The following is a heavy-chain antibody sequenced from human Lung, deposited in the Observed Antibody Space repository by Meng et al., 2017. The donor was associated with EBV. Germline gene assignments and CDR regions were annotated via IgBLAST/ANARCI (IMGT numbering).Heavy chain of an antibody. Sequence: QVQLVQSGYELKEPGASVKVSCTASGYSFSTYTINWVRQAHGRGLEWMGWISTNTGTPTYTQGFTGRFVFSLDTSVSTAYLQISSLKAEDTAVYYCARGGNFDPWGQGTLVTVSS. V-gene: IGHV7-4-1*02. J-gene: IGHJ5*02. D-gene: IGHD2/OR15-2a*01. CDR2: ISTNTGTP. CDR3: ARGGNFDP. CDR1: GYSFSTYT.